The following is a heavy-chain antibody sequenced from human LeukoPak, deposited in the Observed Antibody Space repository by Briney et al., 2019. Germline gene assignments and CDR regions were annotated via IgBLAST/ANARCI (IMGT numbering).Heavy chain of an antibody. V-gene: IGHV3-11*04. J-gene: IGHJ4*02. CDR3: ARDKVVGATHFDY. CDR2: ISFSGSTI. CDR1: GFTVSDYY. D-gene: IGHD1-26*01. Sequence: GGSLRLSCAASGFTVSDYYMTWIRQAPGKGLDWVSYISFSGSTIYYADSVKGRFIISRDTAKNSLSLQMNSLRAEDTAVYYCARDKVVGATHFDYWGQGTLVTVSS.